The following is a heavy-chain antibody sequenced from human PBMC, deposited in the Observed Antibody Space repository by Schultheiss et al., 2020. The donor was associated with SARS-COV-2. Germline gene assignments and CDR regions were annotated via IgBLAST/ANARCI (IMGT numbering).Heavy chain of an antibody. V-gene: IGHV3-30*01. J-gene: IGHJ4*02. CDR3: ARELGGSYRFDY. D-gene: IGHD1-26*01. Sequence: GESLKISCAASGFTFSSYAMHWVRQAPGKGLEWVAVISYDGSNKYYADSVKGRFTISRDNSKNTLYLQMNSLRAEDTAVYYCARELGGSYRFDYWGQGTLVTVSS. CDR2: ISYDGSNK. CDR1: GFTFSSYA.